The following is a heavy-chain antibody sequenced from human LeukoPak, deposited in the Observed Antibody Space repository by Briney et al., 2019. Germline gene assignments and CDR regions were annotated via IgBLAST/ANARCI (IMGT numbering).Heavy chain of an antibody. Sequence: SETLSLTCTVPGGSISSSSYYWSWIRQPPGKGLEWIGYIYYSGSTNYNPSLKSRVTISVDTSKNQFSLKLSSVTAADTAVYYCARDASSGWYGHAFDIWGQGTMVTVPS. CDR1: GGSISSSSYY. J-gene: IGHJ3*02. CDR3: ARDASSGWYGHAFDI. D-gene: IGHD6-19*01. V-gene: IGHV4-61*01. CDR2: IYYSGST.